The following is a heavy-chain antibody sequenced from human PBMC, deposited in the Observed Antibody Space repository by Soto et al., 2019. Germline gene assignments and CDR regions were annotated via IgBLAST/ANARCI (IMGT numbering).Heavy chain of an antibody. V-gene: IGHV3-23*01. CDR2: ISGSGGST. D-gene: IGHD4-17*01. J-gene: IGHJ4*02. CDR3: ATARTTVTTGPYDF. CDR1: GFTFSNNA. Sequence: PGGSLRLSFAASGFTFSNNAMGWVRQSPGKGLEWVSAISGSGGSTFHTASVEGRFTISRDNSRNTLHLQMNSLRAEDTAVYYCATARTTVTTGPYDFWGQGTRVTVSS.